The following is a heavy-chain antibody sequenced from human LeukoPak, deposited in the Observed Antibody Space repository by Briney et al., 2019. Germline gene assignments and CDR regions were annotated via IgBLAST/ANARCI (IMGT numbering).Heavy chain of an antibody. CDR2: INANNGAT. D-gene: IGHD3-22*01. CDR1: VYTFTGHY. J-gene: IGHJ4*02. CDR3: ARDQNYYDTNTYYGIDC. Sequence: ASVKVSCKTSVYTFTGHYIHWVRQAPGQGLEWMGWINANNGATHCAQKFQDRVTMTRDTSISTAYMELIRLTSDDTAVYYCARDQNYYDTNTYYGIDCWGQGSLVTVSS. V-gene: IGHV1-2*02.